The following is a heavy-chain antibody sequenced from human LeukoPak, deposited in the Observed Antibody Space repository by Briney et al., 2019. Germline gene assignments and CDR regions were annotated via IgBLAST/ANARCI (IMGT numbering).Heavy chain of an antibody. CDR1: GYTFTGYY. V-gene: IGHV1-2*02. CDR2: INPNSGGT. D-gene: IGHD2-21*02. J-gene: IGHJ6*03. CDR3: ARDHFVGDYHYYYYMDV. Sequence: ASVKVSCKASGYTFTGYYMHWVRQAPGQGLEWMGWINPNSGGTNYAQKLQGRVTMTTDTSTSTAYMELRSLRSDDTAVYYCARDHFVGDYHYYYYMDVWGKGTTVTISS.